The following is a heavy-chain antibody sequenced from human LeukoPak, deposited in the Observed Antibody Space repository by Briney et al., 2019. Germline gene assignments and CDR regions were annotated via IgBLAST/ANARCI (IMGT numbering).Heavy chain of an antibody. J-gene: IGHJ4*02. D-gene: IGHD1-26*01. CDR3: VRDLGGRSGH. V-gene: IGHV3-11*04. Sequence: GGSLRLSCAVSGLTFSDYYMSWTRQAPGKGPGLVSYISPSGSSIFYVDSVKGRSTIFRDNAKNTLYLQMNSLRAEDTAVYYCVRDLGGRSGHWGQGTLVTVSS. CDR1: GLTFSDYY. CDR2: ISPSGSSI.